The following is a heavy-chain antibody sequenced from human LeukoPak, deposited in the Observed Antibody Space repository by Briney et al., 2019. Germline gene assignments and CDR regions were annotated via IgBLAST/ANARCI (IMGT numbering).Heavy chain of an antibody. J-gene: IGHJ6*03. CDR2: ITSSSSYM. V-gene: IGHV3-21*01. D-gene: IGHD6-19*01. CDR3: ARDPYSGGYGAYYYYYMDV. CDR1: GFTFSSYN. Sequence: GGSLRLSCAASGFTFSSYNMNWVRRTPGKGLEWVSSITSSSSYMFYADSVRGRFTISRDNAENSLYLQMNSLRDEDTAVYYCARDPYSGGYGAYYYYYMDVWGKGTTVTVSS.